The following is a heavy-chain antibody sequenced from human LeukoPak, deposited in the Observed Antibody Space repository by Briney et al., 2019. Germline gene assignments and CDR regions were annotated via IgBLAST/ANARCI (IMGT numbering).Heavy chain of an antibody. CDR2: IIPIFGTA. J-gene: IGHJ6*02. V-gene: IGHV1-69*13. CDR1: GYTFSSYA. D-gene: IGHD1-26*01. CDR3: ATAEGANSLYYYYGMDV. Sequence: SVKVSCKASGYTFSSYAISWVRQAPGQGLEWMGGIIPIFGTANYAQKFQGRVTITADESTSTAYMELSSLRSEDTAVYYCATAEGANSLYYYYGMDVWGQGTTVTVSS.